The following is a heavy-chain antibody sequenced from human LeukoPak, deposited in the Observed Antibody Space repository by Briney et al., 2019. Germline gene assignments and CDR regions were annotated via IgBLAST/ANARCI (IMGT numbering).Heavy chain of an antibody. J-gene: IGHJ5*02. V-gene: IGHV4-59*12. Sequence: SETLSLTCAVSGGSISSYYWSWIRQPPGKGLEWIGYIYYSGSTNHNPSLKSRVTISVDTSKNQFSLKLSSVTAADTAVYYCARERSMVRGMSWFGPWGQGTLVTVSS. D-gene: IGHD3-10*01. CDR3: ARERSMVRGMSWFGP. CDR1: GGSISSYY. CDR2: IYYSGST.